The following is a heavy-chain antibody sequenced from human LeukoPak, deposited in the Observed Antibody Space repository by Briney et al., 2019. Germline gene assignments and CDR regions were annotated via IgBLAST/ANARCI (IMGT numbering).Heavy chain of an antibody. CDR2: IYYSGST. CDR1: GGSISSYY. D-gene: IGHD3/OR15-3a*01. J-gene: IGHJ4*02. CDR3: ARGGGGLGGY. Sequence: SETLSLTCTVSGGSISSYYWSWIRQPPGRGLEWIGYIYYSGSTNYNPSLKSRVTISVDTSKNQFSLKLSSVTAADTAVYYCARGGGGLGGYWGQGTLVTVSS. V-gene: IGHV4-59*01.